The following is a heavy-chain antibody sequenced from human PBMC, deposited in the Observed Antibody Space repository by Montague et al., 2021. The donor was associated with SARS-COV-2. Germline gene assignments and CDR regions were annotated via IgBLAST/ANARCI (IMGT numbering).Heavy chain of an antibody. Sequence: SETLSLTCAVYGGSFSGYYWSWIRQPPGKEPEWIGEINHSGSTNYNPSLKSRVTISVDTSKNQFSLKLSSVTAADTAVYYCARGSRQWLVRPPHYYYFDYWGQGTLVTVSS. CDR3: ARGSRQWLVRPPHYYYFDY. V-gene: IGHV4-34*01. J-gene: IGHJ4*02. D-gene: IGHD6-19*01. CDR2: INHSGST. CDR1: GGSFSGYY.